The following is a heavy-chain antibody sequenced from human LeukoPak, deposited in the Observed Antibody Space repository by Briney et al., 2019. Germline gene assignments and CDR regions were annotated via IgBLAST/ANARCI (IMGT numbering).Heavy chain of an antibody. D-gene: IGHD5-18*01. CDR3: ARDRAHVDTAMAPFDY. CDR2: IIPILGIA. V-gene: IGHV1-69*04. Sequence: SVTVSCTASDGTFSNYAISWVGQAPGQGRERMGRIIPILGIANYAQKFQGRVTIPADKSTSTAYMELSSLRSEDTAVYYCARDRAHVDTAMAPFDYWGQGTLVTVSS. J-gene: IGHJ4*02. CDR1: DGTFSNYA.